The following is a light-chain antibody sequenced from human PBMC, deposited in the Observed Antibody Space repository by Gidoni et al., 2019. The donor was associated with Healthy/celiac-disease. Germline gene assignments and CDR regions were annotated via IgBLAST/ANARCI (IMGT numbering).Light chain of an antibody. J-gene: IGKJ1*01. CDR2: AAS. V-gene: IGKV1-39*01. CDR1: QNINSD. CDR3: QQSYSTPPWT. Sequence: DIQMTQSPSSLSASVGDRVTITCRASQNINSDLNWYQQKPGKAPKLLIYAASSLQSGVPSRFSGSGSGTDFTLTISSLQPEDFATYYCQQSYSTPPWTFGQXTKVEIK.